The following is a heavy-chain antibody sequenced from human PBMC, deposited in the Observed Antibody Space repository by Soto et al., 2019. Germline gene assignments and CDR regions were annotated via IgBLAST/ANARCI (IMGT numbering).Heavy chain of an antibody. CDR1: GFTFSSYA. Sequence: EVQLLESGGGLVQPGGSLRLSCAASGFTFSSYAMSWVRQAPGKGLEWVSAISGSGGSRYYADSVKGRFTISRDNSKNTLYLQMNSLRAEDTAVYYCAKKGYCSGGSCFWYFDLWGRGTLVTVSS. V-gene: IGHV3-23*01. CDR3: AKKGYCSGGSCFWYFDL. CDR2: ISGSGGSR. J-gene: IGHJ2*01. D-gene: IGHD2-15*01.